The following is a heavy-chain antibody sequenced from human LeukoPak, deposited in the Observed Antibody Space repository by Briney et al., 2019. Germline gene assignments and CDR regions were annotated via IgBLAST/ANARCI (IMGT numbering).Heavy chain of an antibody. J-gene: IGHJ4*02. CDR3: AHISSSWPDY. V-gene: IGHV3-23*01. Sequence: SGGSLRLSCVPSGFTFSSYAMSWVRQAPGKGLEWVSAISGSGGSTYYADSVKGRFTISRDNSKNTLYLQMNSLRAEGTAVYYCAHISSSWPDYWGQGTLVTVSS. CDR1: GFTFSSYA. D-gene: IGHD6-13*01. CDR2: ISGSGGST.